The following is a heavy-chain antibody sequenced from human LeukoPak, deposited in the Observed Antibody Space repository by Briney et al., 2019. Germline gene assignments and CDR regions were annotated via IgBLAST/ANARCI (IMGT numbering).Heavy chain of an antibody. D-gene: IGHD6-13*01. J-gene: IGHJ4*02. Sequence: GGSLRLSCAASGFTFSSYSMNWVRQAPGKGLEGVSFISSSSSYIYYADSVKGRFTISRDNAKNSLYLQMNSLRVEDTAVYYCGRQRYSSSWYTDYWGQGTLVTVSS. V-gene: IGHV3-21*01. CDR2: ISSSSSYI. CDR1: GFTFSSYS. CDR3: GRQRYSSSWYTDY.